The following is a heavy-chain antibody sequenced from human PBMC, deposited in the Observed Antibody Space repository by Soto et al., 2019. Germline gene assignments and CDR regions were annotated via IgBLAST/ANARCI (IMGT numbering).Heavy chain of an antibody. CDR1: GYTFTSYG. J-gene: IGHJ4*02. V-gene: IGHV1-18*01. CDR2: ISAYNGNT. CDR3: AAGGTISNSDY. Sequence: GASVKVSCKASGYTFTSYGISWVRQAPGQGLEWIGWISAYNGNTNYAQKLQGRVTITTDTSTSTAYMELSSLRSEDTAVYYCAAGGTISNSDYWGQGTLVTVSS. D-gene: IGHD1-1*01.